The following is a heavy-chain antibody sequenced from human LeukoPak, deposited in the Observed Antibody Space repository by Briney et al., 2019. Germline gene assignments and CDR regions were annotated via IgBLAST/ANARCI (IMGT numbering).Heavy chain of an antibody. Sequence: GGSLRLSCEGSGFIFNSAWMTWVRQAPGKGLEWVGRVISKTDGGTTYHAAPVKGRFSISRDDSKNTVYLQMNSLKTEDTAVYFCSKYNNGGGFDYWGQGTLVTVSS. D-gene: IGHD1-1*01. CDR3: SKYNNGGGFDY. CDR2: VISKTDGGTT. J-gene: IGHJ4*02. CDR1: GFIFNSAW. V-gene: IGHV3-15*01.